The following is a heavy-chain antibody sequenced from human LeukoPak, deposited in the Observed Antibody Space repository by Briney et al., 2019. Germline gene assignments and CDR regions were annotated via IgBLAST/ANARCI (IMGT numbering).Heavy chain of an antibody. CDR1: GGSISSYY. J-gene: IGHJ4*02. V-gene: IGHV4-59*08. CDR3: ASAALEPDTLDY. Sequence: SETLSLTCTVSGGSISSYYWSWIRQPPGKGLEWIGYIYYSGSTNYNPSLKSRVTISVDTSKNQFSLKLSSVTAADTAMYYCASAALEPDTLDYWGQGTLVTVSS. D-gene: IGHD1-1*01. CDR2: IYYSGST.